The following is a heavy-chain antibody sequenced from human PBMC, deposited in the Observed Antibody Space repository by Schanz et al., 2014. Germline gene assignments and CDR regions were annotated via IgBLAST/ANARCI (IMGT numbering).Heavy chain of an antibody. CDR3: ARAGQDFEYSSLSPIWYFDL. Sequence: QVQLVQSGAEVKKPGASVKVSCKASGYTFTGYYMHWVRQAPGQGLEWMGWINPNSGGTNYAQKFQGRVTMTRDTSISTAYMELSRLRSDDTAVYSCARAGQDFEYSSLSPIWYFDLWGRGTLVTVSS. CDR1: GYTFTGYY. CDR2: INPNSGGT. J-gene: IGHJ2*01. V-gene: IGHV1-2*02. D-gene: IGHD6-6*01.